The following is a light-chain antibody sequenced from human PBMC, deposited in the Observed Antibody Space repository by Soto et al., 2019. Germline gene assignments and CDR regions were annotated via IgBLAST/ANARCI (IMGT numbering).Light chain of an antibody. CDR2: KAS. CDR1: QSSSSW. CDR3: QQYSSYSRT. Sequence: DIQMTQSPSTLSASVGDRVTITCRASQSSSSWLAWYQHKPGKAPNLLIYKASSLESGVPSRFSGSGSGTEFTLTINRLQPYDSATYYCQQYSSYSRTFGQGTKVEIK. J-gene: IGKJ1*01. V-gene: IGKV1-5*03.